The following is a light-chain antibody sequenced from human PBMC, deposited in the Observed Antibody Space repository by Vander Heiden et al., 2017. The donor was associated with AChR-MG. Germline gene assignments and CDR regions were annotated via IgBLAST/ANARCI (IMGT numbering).Light chain of an antibody. CDR1: SSNIGSND. CDR3: AAWDDSLSALV. J-gene: IGLJ2*01. V-gene: IGLV1-47*01. Sequence: QSVLTQPPSASGTPGQRVTIASSGSSSNIGSNDVYWHQQLPGTAPKLLIYRNNQRPSGVPDRFSGSKSGTSASLAIGGLRSEDEADYYCAAWDDSLSALVFGGGTKLTVL. CDR2: RNN.